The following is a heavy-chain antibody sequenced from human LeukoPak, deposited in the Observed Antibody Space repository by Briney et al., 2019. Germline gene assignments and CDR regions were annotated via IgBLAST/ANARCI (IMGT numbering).Heavy chain of an antibody. J-gene: IGHJ6*02. V-gene: IGHV3-73*01. CDR1: GFTFSGSA. Sequence: GGSLRLSCAASGFTFSGSAMHWVRQASGKGLEWVGRIRSKANSYATAYAASVKGGFTIPRDDSKNTAYLQMNSLKTEDTAVYYCTRLPIWFGDGYGMDVWGQGTTVTVSS. CDR2: IRSKANSYAT. CDR3: TRLPIWFGDGYGMDV. D-gene: IGHD3-10*01.